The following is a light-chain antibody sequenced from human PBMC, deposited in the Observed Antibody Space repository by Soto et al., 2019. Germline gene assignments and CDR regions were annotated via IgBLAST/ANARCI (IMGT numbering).Light chain of an antibody. J-gene: IGKJ2*01. Sequence: IELTQSPGPLSLSPGELATLSCRACQSVSSRYLAWYQQKPGQAPRLLIYGASSRATGIPDRFSGGGSGTEFTVTISSLQSEDFAIYYCQQYDIWPPNPFGQGTKLDNK. CDR1: QSVSSRY. V-gene: IGKV3-20*01. CDR2: GAS. CDR3: QQYDIWPPNP.